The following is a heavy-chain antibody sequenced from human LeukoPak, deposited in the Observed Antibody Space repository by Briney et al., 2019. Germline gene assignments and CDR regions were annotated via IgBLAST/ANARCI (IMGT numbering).Heavy chain of an antibody. Sequence: SETLSLTCTVSGASMISILYYWGWIRQPRGKGLEWIGTIYYSGSTYYNPSLQSRVTISVDTSKNQFSLKLNSVTAADTAVYYCARLGGTYDYDSSGYYYPHYGGQGTLVTVSS. CDR1: GASMISILYY. V-gene: IGHV4-39*01. CDR2: IYYSGST. J-gene: IGHJ4*02. CDR3: ARLGGTYDYDSSGYYYPHY. D-gene: IGHD3-22*01.